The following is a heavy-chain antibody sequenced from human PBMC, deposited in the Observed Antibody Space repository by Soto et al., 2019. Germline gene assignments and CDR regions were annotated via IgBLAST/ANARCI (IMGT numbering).Heavy chain of an antibody. CDR3: AREEVTYYYDSSGYYHIAEYFQH. Sequence: SETLSPTCAVYGGSFSGYYWSWIRQPPGKGLEWIGEINHSGSTNYNPSLKSRVTISVDTSKNQFSLKLSSVTAADTAVYYCAREEVTYYYDSSGYYHIAEYFQHWGQGTLVTVSS. CDR2: INHSGST. D-gene: IGHD3-22*01. J-gene: IGHJ1*01. V-gene: IGHV4-34*01. CDR1: GGSFSGYY.